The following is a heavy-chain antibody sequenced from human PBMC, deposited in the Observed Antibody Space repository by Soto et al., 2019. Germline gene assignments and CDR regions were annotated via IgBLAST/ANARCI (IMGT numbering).Heavy chain of an antibody. J-gene: IGHJ4*02. D-gene: IGHD5-18*01. CDR3: ARGARGYSYGLDY. Sequence: SETLSLTCAVYGGSFSGYYWSWIRQPPGKGLEWIGEINHSGSTNYNPSLKSRVTISVDTSKNQFSLKLSSVTAADTAVYYCARGARGYSYGLDYWGQGTLVTVSS. CDR2: INHSGST. CDR1: GGSFSGYY. V-gene: IGHV4-34*01.